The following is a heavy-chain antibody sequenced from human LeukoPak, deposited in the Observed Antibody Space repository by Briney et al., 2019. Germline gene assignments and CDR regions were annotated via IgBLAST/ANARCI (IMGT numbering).Heavy chain of an antibody. CDR2: ISSSGSTI. J-gene: IGHJ4*02. V-gene: IGHV3-11*01. CDR1: GFTFSDYY. CDR3: AKESSMIFDY. D-gene: IGHD3-16*01. Sequence: TGGSLRLSCAASGFTFSDYYMSWIRQAPGKGLEWVSYISSSGSTIYYADSVKGRFTISRDNAKNSPYLQMNSLRAEDTAVYYCAKESSMIFDYWGQGTLVTVSS.